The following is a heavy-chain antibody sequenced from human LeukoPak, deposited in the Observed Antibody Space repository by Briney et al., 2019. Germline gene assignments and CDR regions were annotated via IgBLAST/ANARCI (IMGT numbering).Heavy chain of an antibody. Sequence: GRSLRLSCAASGFTFSSYGMHWVRQAPGKGLEWVAVIWYDGSNKYYADPVKGRFTISRDNSKNTLYLQMNSLRAEDTAVYYCARSGIYNYGLDVWGQGTTVTVSS. V-gene: IGHV3-33*08. J-gene: IGHJ6*02. CDR3: ARSGIYNYGLDV. CDR1: GFTFSSYG. D-gene: IGHD6-25*01. CDR2: IWYDGSNK.